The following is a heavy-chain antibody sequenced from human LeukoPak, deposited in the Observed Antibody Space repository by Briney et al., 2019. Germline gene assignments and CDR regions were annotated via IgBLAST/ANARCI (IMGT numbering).Heavy chain of an antibody. J-gene: IGHJ4*02. Sequence: SETLSLTCTVSGGSITSGGDYWSWIRQHPGKGLEWIGNIYYSGSSYYNPSLKSRVTMSIDTSQNQFSLKLSSVTAADTAVYFCARNGGYASGSYYFDYWGQGTLVTVSS. D-gene: IGHD3-10*01. CDR1: GGSITSGGDY. CDR3: ARNGGYASGSYYFDY. CDR2: IYYSGSS. V-gene: IGHV4-31*03.